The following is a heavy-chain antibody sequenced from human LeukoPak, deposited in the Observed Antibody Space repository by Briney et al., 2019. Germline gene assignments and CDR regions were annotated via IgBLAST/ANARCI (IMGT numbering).Heavy chain of an antibody. J-gene: IGHJ4*02. Sequence: GASVKVSCKASGGTFSSYVVDWVRQAPGQGLEWLGRIIPVFGPANYAQKFQGRVTITADETTSTAYMELTSLRSEDTAVYYCARQRIVATRSPIDYWGQGTLVIVSS. CDR1: GGTFSSYV. CDR2: IIPVFGPA. D-gene: IGHD5-12*01. V-gene: IGHV1-69*13. CDR3: ARQRIVATRSPIDY.